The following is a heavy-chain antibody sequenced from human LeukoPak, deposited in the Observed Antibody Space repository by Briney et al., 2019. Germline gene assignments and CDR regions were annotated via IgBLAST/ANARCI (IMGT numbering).Heavy chain of an antibody. J-gene: IGHJ4*02. CDR1: GGSISSGDYY. Sequence: SQTLSLTCTVSGGSISSGDYYWSWIRQPPGKGLEWIGYIYYSGSTYYNPSPKSRVTISVDTSKNQLSLKLSSVTAADTAVYYCAQGGDYSSSSVFDYWGQGTLVTVSS. CDR3: AQGGDYSSSSVFDY. V-gene: IGHV4-30-4*08. CDR2: IYYSGST. D-gene: IGHD6-6*01.